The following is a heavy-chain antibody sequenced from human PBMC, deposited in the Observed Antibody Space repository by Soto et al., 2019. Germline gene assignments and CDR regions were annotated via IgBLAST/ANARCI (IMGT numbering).Heavy chain of an antibody. CDR2: INEDSTYI. CDR1: GFAFNTYS. CDR3: VRDLGRYFRSGYMDL. D-gene: IGHD3-10*02. V-gene: IGHV3-21*01. Sequence: EVHLVESGGGLVKPGGSLRLSCTASGFAFNTYSMNWVRQAPGKGLEWVSSINEDSTYIYYADSLRGRITISRDNAKDSLFLQMNSLRPDDTAVSYCVRDLGRYFRSGYMDLWGDGATVTVSS. J-gene: IGHJ6*03.